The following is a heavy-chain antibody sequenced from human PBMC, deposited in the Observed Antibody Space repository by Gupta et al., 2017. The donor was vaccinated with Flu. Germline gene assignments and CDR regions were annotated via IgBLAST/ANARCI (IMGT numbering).Heavy chain of an antibody. J-gene: IGHJ5*02. V-gene: IGHV1-2*06. Sequence: VKLVQSGAEVKKPGASVKLSYKASGYSFSGYYIHWARQAPGQGLEWVGRINPHSGSTNSQQRFQGRVTFTEDSSLTTAYMELSRLTSDDTAIYYCARERFCHTTTCYRYFDPWGQGTLVTVSS. CDR1: GYSFSGYY. CDR3: ARERFCHTTTCYRYFDP. D-gene: IGHD2-2*02. CDR2: INPHSGST.